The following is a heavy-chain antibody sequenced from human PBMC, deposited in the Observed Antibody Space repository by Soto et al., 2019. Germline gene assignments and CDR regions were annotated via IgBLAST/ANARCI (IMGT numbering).Heavy chain of an antibody. CDR2: MSHSGGT. CDR1: GGSVSSSNNYY. D-gene: IGHD1-1*01. Sequence: QVQLQQWGAGLLKPSETLSLTCAVYGGSVSSSNNYYWSWIRQPPGKGLEWIGEMSHSGGTHFNPSLKRRDTISVDTSKNQFSRKMSSVTAADTALYYCARVERGTATTVVDAFDIWGPGTMVTVSS. V-gene: IGHV4-34*01. CDR3: ARVERGTATTVVDAFDI. J-gene: IGHJ3*02.